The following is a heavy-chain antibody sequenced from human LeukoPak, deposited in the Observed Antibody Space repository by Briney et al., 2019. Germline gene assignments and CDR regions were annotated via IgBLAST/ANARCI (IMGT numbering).Heavy chain of an antibody. J-gene: IGHJ6*02. D-gene: IGHD2-2*01. Sequence: GASVTVSCTASGYTFTSYGISWVRQAPGQGLEWMGWISAYNGNTNYAQKLQGRVTMTTDTSTSTAYMELRSLRSDDTAVYYCARGSCSSTSCTPAMSGMDVWGQGTTVTVSS. CDR3: ARGSCSSTSCTPAMSGMDV. V-gene: IGHV1-18*01. CDR2: ISAYNGNT. CDR1: GYTFTSYG.